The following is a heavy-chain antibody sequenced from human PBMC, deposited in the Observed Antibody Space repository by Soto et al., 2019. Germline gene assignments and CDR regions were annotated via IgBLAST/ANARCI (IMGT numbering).Heavy chain of an antibody. CDR1: SGSISSSNW. D-gene: IGHD4-17*01. CDR2: IYHSGST. V-gene: IGHV4-4*02. J-gene: IGHJ4*02. Sequence: SETLSLTCAVSSGSISSSNWWSWVRQPPGKGLEWIGEIYHSGSTNYNPSLKSRVTISVDKSKNQFSLKLSSVTAADTAVYYCATTNDYGDYFDYWGQGTLVTVSS. CDR3: ATTNDYGDYFDY.